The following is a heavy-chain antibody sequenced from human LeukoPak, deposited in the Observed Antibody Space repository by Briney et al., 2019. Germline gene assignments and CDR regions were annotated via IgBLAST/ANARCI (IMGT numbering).Heavy chain of an antibody. D-gene: IGHD2-21*01. CDR1: GYTFTSYA. Sequence: ASVKVSCKASGYTFTSYAMNWVRQAPGQGLEWMGLINPSGGSTNYAQKFQGRVTMIRDTSTSTVYMELSSLRSEDTAVYYCARADSNFYYGMDVWGQGTTVTVSS. V-gene: IGHV1-46*01. J-gene: IGHJ6*02. CDR2: INPSGGST. CDR3: ARADSNFYYGMDV.